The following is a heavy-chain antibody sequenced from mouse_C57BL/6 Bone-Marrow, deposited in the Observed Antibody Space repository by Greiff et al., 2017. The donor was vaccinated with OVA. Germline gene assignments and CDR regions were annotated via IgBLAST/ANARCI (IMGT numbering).Heavy chain of an antibody. D-gene: IGHD2-2*01. CDR3: ARSERLRDYFDY. CDR1: GYTFTDYY. Sequence: QVQLQQSGAELVRPGASVKLSCKASGYTFTDYYISWVKQRPGQGLEWIARIYPGSGNIYYNEKFKGKATLTAEKSSSTAYMQLSGLTSDDSAVDFCARSERLRDYFDYWGQGTTLTVSS. V-gene: IGHV1-76*01. CDR2: IYPGSGNI. J-gene: IGHJ2*01.